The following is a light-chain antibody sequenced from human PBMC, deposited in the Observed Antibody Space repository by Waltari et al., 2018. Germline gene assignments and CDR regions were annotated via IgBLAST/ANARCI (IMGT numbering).Light chain of an antibody. CDR3: CSYAGRYVV. V-gene: IGLV2-11*01. J-gene: IGLJ2*01. CDR2: DAT. CDR1: GSDVGRNKQ. Sequence: QSALTQPPSVSGSPGQSVTISCTGTGSDVGRNKQVSWYQHSPGKAPRLMLFDATERASGVPARFSGSKSGNTASLTISGLQTEDEADYYCCSYAGRYVVFGGGTKVTVL.